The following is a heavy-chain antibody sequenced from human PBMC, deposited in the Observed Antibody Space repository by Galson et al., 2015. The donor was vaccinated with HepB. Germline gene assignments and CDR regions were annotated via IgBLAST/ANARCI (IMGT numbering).Heavy chain of an antibody. CDR2: ISAYNGNT. V-gene: IGHV1-18*04. CDR1: GYTFTSYG. CDR3: ARVVRGVPLNY. Sequence: QSGAEVKKPGESLRISCKASGYTFTSYGISWVRQAPGQGLEWMGWISAYNGNTNYAQKLQGRVTMTTDTSTSTAYMELRSLRSDDTAVYYCARVVRGVPLNYWGQGTLVTVSS. J-gene: IGHJ4*02. D-gene: IGHD3-10*01.